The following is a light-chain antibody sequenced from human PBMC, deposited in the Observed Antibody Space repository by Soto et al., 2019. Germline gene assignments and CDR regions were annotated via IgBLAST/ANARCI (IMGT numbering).Light chain of an antibody. Sequence: DIVMTQSPDSLAVSLGERATINCKSSQSVLYSSNNKNYLAWYQLKPGQPPKLLIYWASTRESGVPEGFSGSESGTEFTLTISSLQAEDVAIYYCQQHYTSPFTFGGGTRVEIK. J-gene: IGKJ4*01. CDR3: QQHYTSPFT. V-gene: IGKV4-1*01. CDR1: QSVLYSSNNKNY. CDR2: WAS.